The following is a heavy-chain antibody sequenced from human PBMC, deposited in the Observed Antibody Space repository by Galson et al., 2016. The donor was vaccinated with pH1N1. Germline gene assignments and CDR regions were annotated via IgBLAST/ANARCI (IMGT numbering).Heavy chain of an antibody. CDR3: ARVQIYSDSHYMDV. CDR2: ISGGSGTI. Sequence: SCAASGFTFSTYSMNWVRQAPGKALEWLSYISGGSGTIYYADSVKGRFTISRDNAKNSPYLQMNSLRAEDTAVYYCARVQIYSDSHYMDVWGQGTTVTVSS. V-gene: IGHV3-48*01. CDR1: GFTFSTYS. J-gene: IGHJ6*02. D-gene: IGHD3-22*01.